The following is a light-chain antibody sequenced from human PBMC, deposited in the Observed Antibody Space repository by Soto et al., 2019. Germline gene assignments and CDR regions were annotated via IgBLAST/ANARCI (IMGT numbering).Light chain of an antibody. J-gene: IGKJ1*01. V-gene: IGKV1-39*01. CDR2: TVS. CDR3: QQTYVFPWT. Sequence: DIRVTQSPSSLPASVGDRVTITCRPSQSISTYLNWYQQKPGKAPKLLIYTVSTLQGGVPSRFSGSGSGTDFTLTIDSLQPEDFATYYCQQTYVFPWTFGQGTKVEIK. CDR1: QSISTY.